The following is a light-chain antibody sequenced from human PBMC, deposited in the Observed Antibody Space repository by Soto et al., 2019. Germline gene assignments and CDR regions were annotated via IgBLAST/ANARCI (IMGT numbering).Light chain of an antibody. J-gene: IGKJ2*01. CDR1: QSVASN. CDR2: GAS. V-gene: IGKV3-15*01. CDR3: QQYHNWPPQYT. Sequence: EIVMTQSPASLPVSPGDGATLSCWASQSVASNVAWYQQKPGQGPRLLIHGASTRAAGVPARFSGSGSGTDFTPTISSLQSEDFAVYYCQQYHNWPPQYTFGQGTELQIK.